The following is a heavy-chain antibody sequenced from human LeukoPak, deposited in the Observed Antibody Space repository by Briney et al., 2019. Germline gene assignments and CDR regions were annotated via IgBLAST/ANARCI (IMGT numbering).Heavy chain of an antibody. CDR1: GGSISSGSYY. V-gene: IGHV4-61*02. Sequence: SQTLSLTCTVSGGSISSGSYYWSWIRQPAGKGLEWIGRIYTSGSTNYNPSLKSRVTISVDTSKNQFSLKLSSVTAADTAVYCCARARPGRLPNDYWGQGTLVTVSS. J-gene: IGHJ4*02. D-gene: IGHD1-1*01. CDR2: IYTSGST. CDR3: ARARPGRLPNDY.